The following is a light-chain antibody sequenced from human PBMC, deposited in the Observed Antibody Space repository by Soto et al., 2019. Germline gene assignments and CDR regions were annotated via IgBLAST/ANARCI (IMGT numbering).Light chain of an antibody. CDR1: QSVGRDY. CDR2: DAS. Sequence: EIVLAQSPGTLSLSPGERATLSCRASQSVGRDYLAWFQQKPGQAPSLLIYDASRRATGIPDRFSGSGSGTDFTLSISRLEPEDFAVYYCQQYAASPITFGQGTRLEIK. CDR3: QQYAASPIT. V-gene: IGKV3-20*01. J-gene: IGKJ5*01.